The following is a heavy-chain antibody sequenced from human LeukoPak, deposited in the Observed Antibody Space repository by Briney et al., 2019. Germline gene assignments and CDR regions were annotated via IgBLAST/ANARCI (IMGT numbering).Heavy chain of an antibody. CDR3: AKGDDYSTRGFDY. CDR2: ISSSSSYI. Sequence: GGSLRLSCAASGFTFSSYSMNWVRQAPGKGLEWVSSISSSSSYIYYADSVKGRFTISRDNSKNTLYLQMNSLRAEDTAVYYCAKGDDYSTRGFDYWGQGTLVTVSS. V-gene: IGHV3-21*04. J-gene: IGHJ4*02. D-gene: IGHD5-24*01. CDR1: GFTFSSYS.